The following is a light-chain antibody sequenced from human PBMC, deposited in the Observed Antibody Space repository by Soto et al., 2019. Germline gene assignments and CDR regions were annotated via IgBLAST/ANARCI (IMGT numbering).Light chain of an antibody. V-gene: IGKV3-11*01. Sequence: EIVLTQSPATLSLSPGERATLSCRASQSVNSYLAWYQQKPGQAPRLLIYDASNRATGIPARFSGSGSGTDFTLTIGSLEPEDSAVYYCQQRSNWPPVSFGGGTKVDIK. CDR3: QQRSNWPPVS. CDR2: DAS. CDR1: QSVNSY. J-gene: IGKJ4*01.